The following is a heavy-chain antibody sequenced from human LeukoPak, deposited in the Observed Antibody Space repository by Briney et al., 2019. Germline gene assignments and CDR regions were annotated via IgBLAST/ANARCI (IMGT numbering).Heavy chain of an antibody. Sequence: ASVKVSCKASGYTFTSYGISWVRQAPGQGLEWMGWISAYNGNTNYAQKLQGRVTMTTDTSTSTAYMELRSLRSDDTAVYYCAVKLLSFRAFDYWGQGTLVTVSS. CDR3: AVKLLSFRAFDY. V-gene: IGHV1-18*01. D-gene: IGHD3-10*01. J-gene: IGHJ4*02. CDR2: ISAYNGNT. CDR1: GYTFTSYG.